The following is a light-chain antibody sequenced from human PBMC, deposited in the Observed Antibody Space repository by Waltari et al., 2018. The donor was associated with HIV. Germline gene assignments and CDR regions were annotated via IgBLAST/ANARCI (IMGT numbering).Light chain of an antibody. V-gene: IGLV2-23*02. CDR2: EVN. Sequence: QSALTQPASVSGSPGQSITISCTGTSSDVGSYNLVSWYQQHPGKAPKLMSYEVNMRPSGVSNLFSGSKSGNTASLTISGLQAEDEGYYDGCSYAGRITSVVFGGGTKLTVL. J-gene: IGLJ2*01. CDR1: SSDVGSYNL. CDR3: CSYAGRITSVV.